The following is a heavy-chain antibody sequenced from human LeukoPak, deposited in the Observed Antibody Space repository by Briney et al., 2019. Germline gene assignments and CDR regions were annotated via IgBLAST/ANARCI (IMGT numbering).Heavy chain of an antibody. CDR1: GYTFTSYS. J-gene: IGHJ3*02. Sequence: ASVKVSCKASGYTFTSYSITWVRQAPGQGLEWTGWFSASNGNTNYAQKVQGRVTMTTDTSTSTAYMELRSLRSDDTAFYYCARVAVATIRGAFDMWGQGTMVTVSS. V-gene: IGHV1-18*01. D-gene: IGHD5-12*01. CDR3: ARVAVATIRGAFDM. CDR2: FSASNGNT.